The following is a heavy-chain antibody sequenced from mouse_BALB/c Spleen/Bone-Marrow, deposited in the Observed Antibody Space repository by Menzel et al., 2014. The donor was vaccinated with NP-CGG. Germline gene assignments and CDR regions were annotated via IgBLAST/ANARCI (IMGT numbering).Heavy chain of an antibody. Sequence: EVKVVESGAELVRSGASVKLSCTASGFNIKDYYMYWVKQRPEQGLEWIGWIDPENGDTEYAPKFQGKATMTADTSSNTACRQLSSLTSEDTDVYYCNARDYRYEGYAMDNWGQGTSVTVSS. CDR1: GFNIKDYY. CDR2: IDPENGDT. V-gene: IGHV14-4*02. D-gene: IGHD2-14*01. J-gene: IGHJ4*01. CDR3: NARDYRYEGYAMDN.